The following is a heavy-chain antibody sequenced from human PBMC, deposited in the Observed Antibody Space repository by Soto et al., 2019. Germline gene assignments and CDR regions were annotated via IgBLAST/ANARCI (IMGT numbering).Heavy chain of an antibody. CDR1: GGSVSSVTYY. Sequence: QVQLQESGPGLVKPSQTLSLTGTVSGGSVSSVTYYWSWIRQHPGKGLEWIGYIYYSGSTYYNPSLKSLVTIAVDTSKNQFALNLPSVTAADTAVYYCARGTGKYGDPAHFDFWGQGALVTVSS. CDR3: ARGTGKYGDPAHFDF. D-gene: IGHD4-17*01. CDR2: IYYSGST. V-gene: IGHV4-31*01. J-gene: IGHJ4*02.